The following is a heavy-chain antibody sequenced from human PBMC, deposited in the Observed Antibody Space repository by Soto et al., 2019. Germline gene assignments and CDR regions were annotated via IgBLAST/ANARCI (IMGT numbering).Heavy chain of an antibody. J-gene: IGHJ3*02. CDR1: GYTFTSSG. Sequence: QAPLVQSGAEVKKPGASVNVSCKASGYTFTSSGINWMRQAPGHGPEWLRWISAHNGNRNKAHKFQDRITMTTDTSTSTAYMELRSLRSDDTAVYYCATDRTPGCDALDIWGQGTLVNVS. CDR3: ATDRTPGCDALDI. CDR2: ISAHNGNR. D-gene: IGHD3-22*01. V-gene: IGHV1-18*01.